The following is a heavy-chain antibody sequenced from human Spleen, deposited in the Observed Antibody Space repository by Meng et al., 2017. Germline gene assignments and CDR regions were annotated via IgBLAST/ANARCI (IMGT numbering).Heavy chain of an antibody. CDR3: TRGLAPEGYFDI. CDR1: GFTFRTYG. V-gene: IGHV3-66*01. CDR2: MYGDGTT. Sequence: VQLVESGGGLVQPGGSLRLSCAASGFTFRTYGMHWVRQAPGKGLEWVSVMYGDGTTYYADSVKGRFTISRDNSRNTLYLQMTSLRADDTAIYYCTRGLAPEGYFDIWGRGTLVTVSS. J-gene: IGHJ2*01.